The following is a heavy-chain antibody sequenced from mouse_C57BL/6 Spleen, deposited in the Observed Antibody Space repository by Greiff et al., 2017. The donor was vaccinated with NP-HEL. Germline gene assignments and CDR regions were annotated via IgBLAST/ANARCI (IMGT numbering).Heavy chain of an antibody. CDR2: IDPENGDT. D-gene: IGHD1-1*01. J-gene: IGHJ1*03. CDR3: TVPITTVVATRNWYFDV. CDR1: GFNIKDDY. V-gene: IGHV14-4*01. Sequence: VQLKQSGAELVRPGASVKLSCTASGFNIKDDYMHWVKQRPEQGLEWIGWIDPENGDTEYASKFQGKATITADTSSNTAYLQLSSLTSEDTAVYYCTVPITTVVATRNWYFDVWGTGTTVTVSS.